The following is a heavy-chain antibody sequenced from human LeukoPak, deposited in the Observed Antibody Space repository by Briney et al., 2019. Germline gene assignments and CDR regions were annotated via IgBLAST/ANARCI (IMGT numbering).Heavy chain of an antibody. J-gene: IGHJ4*02. CDR3: ARGAGGYCSGGSCYGPFVY. Sequence: SVKVSCKASGGTFSSYAISWVRQAPGQGLEWMGGIIPIFGTANYAQKFQGRVTITADESTSTAYMELSSLRSEDTAVYYCARGAGGYCSGGSCYGPFVYWGQGTLVTVSS. CDR2: IIPIFGTA. D-gene: IGHD2-15*01. V-gene: IGHV1-69*13. CDR1: GGTFSSYA.